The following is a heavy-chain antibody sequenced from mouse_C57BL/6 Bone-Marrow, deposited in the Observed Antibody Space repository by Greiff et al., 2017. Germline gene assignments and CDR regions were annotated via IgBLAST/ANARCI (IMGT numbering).Heavy chain of an antibody. CDR2: IWGGGST. V-gene: IGHV2-9*01. CDR3: AKHVAFNYGWMDY. D-gene: IGHD2-2*01. Sequence: QVQLQQSGPGLVAPSQSLSITCTVSGFSLTSYGVDWVRQPPGKGLEWLGVIWGGGSTNYNSALMSRLSISKDNSKSQVFLKMSSLHADDTAMYYCAKHVAFNYGWMDYWGQGTSVTVSS. J-gene: IGHJ4*01. CDR1: GFSLTSYG.